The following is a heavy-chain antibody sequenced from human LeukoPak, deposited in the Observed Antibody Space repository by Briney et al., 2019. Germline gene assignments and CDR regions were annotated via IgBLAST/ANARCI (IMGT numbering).Heavy chain of an antibody. CDR1: EFTFRNYG. CDR2: IRYDGSNK. CDR3: AKDLYGRSSWLPFDY. D-gene: IGHD6-13*01. Sequence: PGGSLRLSCATFEFTFRNYGMHWVRQAPGKGLEWVAFIRYDGSNKYFADSVMGRFTISRDNSKNTLYLQMNSLRAEDMAVYYCAKDLYGRSSWLPFDYWGQGTLVTVSS. J-gene: IGHJ4*02. V-gene: IGHV3-30*02.